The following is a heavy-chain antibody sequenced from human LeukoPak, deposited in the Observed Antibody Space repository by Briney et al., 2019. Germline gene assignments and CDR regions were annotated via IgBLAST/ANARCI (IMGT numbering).Heavy chain of an antibody. CDR2: MWYDGSNK. Sequence: GRSLRLSCAASGFTFSSYGMHWVRQAPGKGLEWVAVMWYDGSNKYYADSVKGRFNISRDNSKNTLYLQMDSLRVEDTVVYYCARDPGVRWLVGFDYWGQGTLVTVSS. CDR3: ARDPGVRWLVGFDY. V-gene: IGHV3-33*01. J-gene: IGHJ4*02. D-gene: IGHD6-19*01. CDR1: GFTFSSYG.